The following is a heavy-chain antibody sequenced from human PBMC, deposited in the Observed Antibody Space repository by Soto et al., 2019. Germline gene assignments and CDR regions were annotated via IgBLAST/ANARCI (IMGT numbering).Heavy chain of an antibody. CDR1: GFTFSSYA. J-gene: IGHJ4*02. D-gene: IGHD6-13*01. V-gene: IGHV3-23*01. CDR2: ISGSGDST. Sequence: TGGSLRLSCAASGFTFSSYAMSWVRQAPGKGLEWVSVISGSGDSTYYADSVKGRFTISRDNSKNTLYLQMNSLRAEDTAVYYCAKDQISSWPHLLDYWGQGTLVTVSS. CDR3: AKDQISSWPHLLDY.